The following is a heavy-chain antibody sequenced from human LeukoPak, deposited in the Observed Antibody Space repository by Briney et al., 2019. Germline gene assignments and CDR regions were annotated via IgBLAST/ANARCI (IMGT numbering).Heavy chain of an antibody. CDR2: ISWNSGSI. CDR1: GFTFDDYA. CDR3: ARDGRGGGVAMVRGVMPYYYYMDV. J-gene: IGHJ6*03. Sequence: GGSLRLSCAASGFTFDDYAMHWVRQAPGKGLEWASGISWNSGSIGYADSVKGRFTISRDNAKNSLYLQMNSLRAEDTAVYYCARDGRGGGVAMVRGVMPYYYYMDVWGKGTTVTVSS. D-gene: IGHD3-10*01. V-gene: IGHV3-9*01.